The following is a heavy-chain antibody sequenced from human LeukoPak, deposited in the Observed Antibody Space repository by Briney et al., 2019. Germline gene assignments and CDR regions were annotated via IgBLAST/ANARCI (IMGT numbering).Heavy chain of an antibody. V-gene: IGHV3-7*01. CDR2: IKQDGSEK. CDR3: ARAQEADY. Sequence: GGSLRLSCAASGFTFSSYWMSWVRQAPGKGLEWVANIKQDGSEKYYMDSVKGRFTISRDNAKNSLYLQLDSLRADDTAIYYCARAQEADYWGQGTLVTVSS. J-gene: IGHJ4*02. CDR1: GFTFSSYW.